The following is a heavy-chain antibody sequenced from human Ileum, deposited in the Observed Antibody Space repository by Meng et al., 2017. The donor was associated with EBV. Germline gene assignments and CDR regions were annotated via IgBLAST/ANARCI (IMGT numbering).Heavy chain of an antibody. CDR3: AKDCFGDKDS. J-gene: IGHJ4*02. D-gene: IGHD2-21*01. CDR1: GFTLSSYW. V-gene: IGHV3-74*01. Sequence: VEAGGGLIQPGGSLRLSLAASGFTLSSYWVHWVRQAPGKGLVWVSRINPDGSVINYADSVKGQFTISRDNAKNTVYLQMNNLRADDTAVYYCAKDCFGDKDSWGQGTLVTVSS. CDR2: INPDGSVI.